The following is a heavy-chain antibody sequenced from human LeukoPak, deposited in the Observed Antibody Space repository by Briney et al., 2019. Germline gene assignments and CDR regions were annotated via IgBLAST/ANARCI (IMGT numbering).Heavy chain of an antibody. Sequence: GGSLRLSCAASGFTFSSYWMHWVRQAPGKGLVWVSRINSDGSSTSYADSVKGRFTISRDNAKNTLYLQMNSLRAEDTAVYYCARDLRPYSGYDNLAFDIWGQGTRVTVSS. CDR1: GFTFSSYW. D-gene: IGHD5-12*01. CDR3: ARDLRPYSGYDNLAFDI. J-gene: IGHJ3*02. V-gene: IGHV3-74*01. CDR2: INSDGSST.